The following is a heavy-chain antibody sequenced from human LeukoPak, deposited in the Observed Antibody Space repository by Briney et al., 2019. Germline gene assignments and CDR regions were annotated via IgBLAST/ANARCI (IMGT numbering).Heavy chain of an antibody. D-gene: IGHD3-22*01. J-gene: IGHJ4*02. CDR3: AKDRRALDSSGYSYFDY. V-gene: IGHV3-21*01. CDR2: ISSSSSYI. CDR1: GFTFSGYS. Sequence: GGSLRLSCAASGFTFSGYSMNWVRQAPGKGLEWVSSISSSSSYIYYADSVKGRFTISRDNSKNTLYLQMNSLRAEDTAVYYCAKDRRALDSSGYSYFDYWGQGTLVTVSS.